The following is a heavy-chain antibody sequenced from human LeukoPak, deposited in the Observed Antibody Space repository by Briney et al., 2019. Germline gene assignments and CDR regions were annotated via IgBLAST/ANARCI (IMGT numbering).Heavy chain of an antibody. CDR2: MNPNSGDT. V-gene: IGHV1-8*01. CDR1: GYTFISYQ. J-gene: IGHJ4*02. D-gene: IGHD2-2*01. Sequence: ASVKVSCKASGYTFISYQIKWVRQATGQGLEWMGWMNPNSGDTGYAQKFQGRVTVTRDTAISTAYMELSSLRSEDTAVNYCARDYCSSTSCLFDYWGQGTLVTVSS. CDR3: ARDYCSSTSCLFDY.